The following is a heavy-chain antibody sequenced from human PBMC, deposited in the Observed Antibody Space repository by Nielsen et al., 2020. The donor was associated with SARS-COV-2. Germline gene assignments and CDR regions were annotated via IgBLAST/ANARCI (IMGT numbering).Heavy chain of an antibody. D-gene: IGHD1-20*01. CDR3: ARAAYNWDFDY. Sequence: ASVKVSCKTSGYTFTDHTIIWVRQAPGQRLQWMGWNSPYSGDTGYSQILQGRVTMTTDTSTRTAFLELRSLRSDDTAVYYCARAAYNWDFDYWGQGTLVTVSS. CDR1: GYTFTDHT. CDR2: NSPYSGDT. V-gene: IGHV1-18*04. J-gene: IGHJ4*02.